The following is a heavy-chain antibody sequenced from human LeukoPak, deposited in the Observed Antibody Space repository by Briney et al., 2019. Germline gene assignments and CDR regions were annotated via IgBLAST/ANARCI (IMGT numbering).Heavy chain of an antibody. CDR1: GYTLTELS. CDR2: FDPEDGET. CDR3: ATGYRMYYYDSSGTEYFQH. J-gene: IGHJ1*01. D-gene: IGHD3-22*01. V-gene: IGHV1-24*01. Sequence: ASVKVSYKVSGYTLTELSMHWVRQAPGKGLEWMGGFDPEDGETIYAQKFQGRVTMTEDTSTDTAYMELSSLRSEDTAVYYCATGYRMYYYDSSGTEYFQHWGQGTLVTVSS.